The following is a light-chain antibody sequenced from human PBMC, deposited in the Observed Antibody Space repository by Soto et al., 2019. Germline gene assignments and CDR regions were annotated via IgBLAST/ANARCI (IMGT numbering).Light chain of an antibody. Sequence: QSSLTLPACVSGSPGQSGTISCTGTISDVGSYNLVSWYQQYPGKAPKLMIYEGSKRPSGVSNRFSGSKYGNTASLTTSGLQAEDEADYYCRSYAGSSTFSVFGTGTKVTVL. J-gene: IGLJ1*01. CDR2: EGS. V-gene: IGLV2-23*01. CDR3: RSYAGSSTFSV. CDR1: ISDVGSYNL.